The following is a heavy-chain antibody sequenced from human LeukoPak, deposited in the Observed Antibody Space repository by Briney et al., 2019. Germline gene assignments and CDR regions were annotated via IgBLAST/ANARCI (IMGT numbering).Heavy chain of an antibody. CDR2: INPNSGGT. D-gene: IGHD4-17*01. CDR3: ARDLMTTVTNYYYYMDV. Sequence: SVKVSCKASGYTFTGYYMHWVRQAPGQGLEWMGWINPNSGGTNYAQKFQGRVTMTRDMSTSTVYMELSSLRSEDTAVYYCARDLMTTVTNYYYYMDVWGKGTTVTVSS. CDR1: GYTFTGYY. V-gene: IGHV1-2*02. J-gene: IGHJ6*03.